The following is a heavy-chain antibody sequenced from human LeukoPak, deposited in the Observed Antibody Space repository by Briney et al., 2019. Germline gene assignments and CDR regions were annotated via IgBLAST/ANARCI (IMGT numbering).Heavy chain of an antibody. CDR3: ARADILTGYYWVAWFDP. CDR1: GYTFTGYY. D-gene: IGHD3-9*01. J-gene: IGHJ5*02. CDR2: INPNSGGT. Sequence: ASVKVSCKASGYTFTGYYMHWVRQAPGQGLEWMGWINPNSGGTNYAQKFQGRVTMTRDTSISTAYMELSRLRSGDTAVYYCARADILTGYYWVAWFDPWGQGTLVTVSS. V-gene: IGHV1-2*02.